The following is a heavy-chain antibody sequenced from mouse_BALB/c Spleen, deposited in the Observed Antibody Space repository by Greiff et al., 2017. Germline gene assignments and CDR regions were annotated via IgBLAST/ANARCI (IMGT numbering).Heavy chain of an antibody. Sequence: EVNLVESGGGLVKPGGSLKLSCAASGFTFSSYAMSWVRQTPEKRLEWVASISSGGSTYYPDSVKGRFTISRDNARNILYLQMSSLRSEDTAMYYCARNSWYAMDYWGQGTSVTVSS. V-gene: IGHV5-6-5*01. J-gene: IGHJ4*01. CDR2: ISSGGST. CDR3: ARNSWYAMDY. CDR1: GFTFSSYA.